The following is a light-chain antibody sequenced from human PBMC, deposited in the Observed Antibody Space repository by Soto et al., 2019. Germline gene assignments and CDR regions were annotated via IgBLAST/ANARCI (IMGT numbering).Light chain of an antibody. CDR3: AAWDDSLNGPV. CDR1: SSNIGKNA. V-gene: IGLV1-36*01. Sequence: QSVLTQPSSVSDAPRQRVTISCSGSSSNIGKNAVTWYQQVPGKAPKLLIYYDDLLPSGVSDRFSGSKSGSSASLAISGLQSEDEADYYCAAWDDSLNGPVFGGGTKLTVL. J-gene: IGLJ2*01. CDR2: YDD.